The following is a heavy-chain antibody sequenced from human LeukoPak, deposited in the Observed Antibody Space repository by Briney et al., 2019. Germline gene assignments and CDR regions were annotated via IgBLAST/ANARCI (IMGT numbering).Heavy chain of an antibody. J-gene: IGHJ4*02. CDR2: IYHSGST. V-gene: IGHV4-38-2*01. D-gene: IGHD5-18*01. Sequence: SETLSLTXAVSGYSISSGYYWGWIRQPPGKGLEWIGSIYHSGSTYYNPSLKSRVTISVDTSKNQFSLKLSSVTAADTAVYYCARGGHTAVDYWGQGTLVTVSS. CDR3: ARGGHTAVDY. CDR1: GYSISSGYY.